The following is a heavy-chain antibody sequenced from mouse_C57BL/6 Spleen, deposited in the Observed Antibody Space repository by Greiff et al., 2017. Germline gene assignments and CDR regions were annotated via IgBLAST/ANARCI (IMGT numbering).Heavy chain of an antibody. V-gene: IGHV1-52*01. CDR1: GYTFTSYW. CDR2: IDPSESET. Sequence: QVQLPQPGAELVRPGSSVKLSCKASGYTFTSYWMPWVKQRPIQGLEWIGNIDPSESETHYNHKFKDKATLTVDKSSSTAYMQLSSLTSEDSAVYYCARDYGSSCAMDYWGQGTSVTVSS. J-gene: IGHJ4*01. CDR3: ARDYGSSCAMDY. D-gene: IGHD1-1*01.